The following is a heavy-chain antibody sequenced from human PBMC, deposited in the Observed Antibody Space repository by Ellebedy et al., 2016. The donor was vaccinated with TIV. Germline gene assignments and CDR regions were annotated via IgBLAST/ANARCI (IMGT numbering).Heavy chain of an antibody. J-gene: IGHJ2*01. CDR3: AKEPKEHAGPWFFDL. CDR1: GYTFTNYY. Sequence: AASVKVSCKASGYTFTNYYMHWVRQAPGQGLEWMGIIEPSGGTTNYAQKFQGRVTMTRDTSTSTFYMELSSLRSEDTAVYYCAKEPKEHAGPWFFDLWGRGTLVTVSS. CDR2: IEPSGGTT. D-gene: IGHD1/OR15-1a*01. V-gene: IGHV1-46*01.